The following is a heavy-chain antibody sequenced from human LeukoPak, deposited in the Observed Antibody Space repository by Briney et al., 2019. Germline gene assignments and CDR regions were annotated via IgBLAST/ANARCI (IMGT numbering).Heavy chain of an antibody. D-gene: IGHD2-21*01. CDR3: ARGPHGGGDCCYYYMDV. Sequence: GASVKVSCKASGYTFTSYGISWVRQAPGQGLEWMGWISAYNGNTNYAQKLQGRVTMTTDTSTSTAYMELRSLRSDDTAVYYCARGPHGGGDCCYYYMDVWGKGSTVTVSS. J-gene: IGHJ6*03. CDR2: ISAYNGNT. V-gene: IGHV1-18*01. CDR1: GYTFTSYG.